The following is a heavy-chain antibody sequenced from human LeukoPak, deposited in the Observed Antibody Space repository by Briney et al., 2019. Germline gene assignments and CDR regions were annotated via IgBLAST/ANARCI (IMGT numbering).Heavy chain of an antibody. V-gene: IGHV1-2*02. CDR1: GYTFTSYY. CDR2: INPNSGGT. J-gene: IGHJ3*02. Sequence: ASVKVSCKASGYTFTSYYMHWVRQAPGQGLEWMGWINPNSGGTKYAQKFQGRVTMTRDTSISTAYMELSRLRSDDTAVYYCALPRNVVSDAFDIWGQGTMVTVSS. D-gene: IGHD1-1*01. CDR3: ALPRNVVSDAFDI.